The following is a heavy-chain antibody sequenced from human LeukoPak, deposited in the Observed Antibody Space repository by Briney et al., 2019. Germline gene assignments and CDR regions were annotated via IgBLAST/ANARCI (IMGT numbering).Heavy chain of an antibody. CDR2: IAHDGVSK. CDR3: ARDWGASGWYNWFDR. V-gene: IGHV3-30*19. D-gene: IGHD6-19*01. J-gene: IGHJ5*02. Sequence: GRSLRLSCATSGFTLNNYGMHWVRQAPGKGLEWVAIIAHDGVSKYYTDSVKGRFTISRDNSRNTLYLQIDSLRPEDTAVYYCARDWGASGWYNWFDRWGQGTLVTVSS. CDR1: GFTLNNYG.